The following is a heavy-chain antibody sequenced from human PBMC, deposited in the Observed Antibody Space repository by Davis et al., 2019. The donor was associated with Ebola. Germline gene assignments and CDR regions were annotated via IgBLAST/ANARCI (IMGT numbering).Heavy chain of an antibody. D-gene: IGHD4-17*01. CDR3: ARLDDYGDYLLDY. J-gene: IGHJ4*02. CDR2: ISSSSSYI. Sequence: PGGSLKISCAASGFTFSSYSMNWVRQAPGKGLEWVSSISSSSSYIYYADSVKGRFTISRDNAKNSLYLQMNSLRAEDTAVYYCARLDDYGDYLLDYWGQGTLVTVSS. V-gene: IGHV3-21*01. CDR1: GFTFSSYS.